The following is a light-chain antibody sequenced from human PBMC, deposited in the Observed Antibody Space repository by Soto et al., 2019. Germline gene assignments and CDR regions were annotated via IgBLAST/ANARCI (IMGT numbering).Light chain of an antibody. J-gene: IGKJ1*01. CDR3: QQYDSYSWT. V-gene: IGKV1-5*01. CDR1: QSVSSW. Sequence: DIQMTQTPATLSAFAGDRVTVTCRACQSVSSWVAWYQEKPGRGPKLLIYDASTWQSGVPSRFIGSGSGTEFTLTITSLQPDDFATYYCQQYDSYSWTFGQGTKVDIK. CDR2: DAS.